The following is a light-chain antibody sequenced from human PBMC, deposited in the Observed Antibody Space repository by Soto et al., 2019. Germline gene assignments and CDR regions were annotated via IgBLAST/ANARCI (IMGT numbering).Light chain of an antibody. V-gene: IGKV1-5*01. CDR3: QQYHNYWT. Sequence: DIQMTQSPSTLSASVGDRVTITCRASQSIGNKLAWYQQKPGKAPKLLIYDASSLESGVPSRFSGSASGTEFTLTINSLRPDDFAIYYCQQYHNYWTFGQGTKEEIK. J-gene: IGKJ1*01. CDR1: QSIGNK. CDR2: DAS.